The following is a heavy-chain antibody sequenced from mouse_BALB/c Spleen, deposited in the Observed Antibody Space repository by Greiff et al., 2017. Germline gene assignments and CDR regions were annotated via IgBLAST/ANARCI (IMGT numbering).Heavy chain of an antibody. CDR3: AREVLRGTTGAMDY. Sequence: EVHLVESGGGLVKPGGSLKLSCAASGFTFSDYYMYWVRQTPEKRLEWVATISDGGSYTYYPDSVKGRFTISRDNAKNNLYLQMSSLKSEDTAMYYCAREVLRGTTGAMDYWGQGTSVTVSS. J-gene: IGHJ4*01. CDR2: ISDGGSYT. V-gene: IGHV5-4*02. D-gene: IGHD1-1*01. CDR1: GFTFSDYY.